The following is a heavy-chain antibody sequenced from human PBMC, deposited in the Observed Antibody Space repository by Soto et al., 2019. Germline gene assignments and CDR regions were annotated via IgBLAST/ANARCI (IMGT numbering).Heavy chain of an antibody. V-gene: IGHV3-11*01. J-gene: IGHJ4*02. Sequence: GGSLRLSCAASGFTFSDYYMSWIRQAPGKGLEWVSYISSSGSTIYYADSVKGRFTISRDNAKNSLYLQMNSLRAEDTAGYYCATRKAAGPPGDWGQGTLVTVSS. CDR3: ATRKAAGPPGD. CDR1: GFTFSDYY. CDR2: ISSSGSTI. D-gene: IGHD6-13*01.